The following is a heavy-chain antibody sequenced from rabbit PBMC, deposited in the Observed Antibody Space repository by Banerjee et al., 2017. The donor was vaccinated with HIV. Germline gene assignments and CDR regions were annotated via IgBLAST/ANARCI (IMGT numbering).Heavy chain of an antibody. CDR1: GFPFSSNYC. J-gene: IGHJ4*01. CDR3: ARDYVWYSYGYVGWVYAHGDL. CDR2: IDTGSSGST. Sequence: QSLEESGGGLVQPEGSLTLTCTASGFPFSSNYCMCWVRQAPGKGLEWIGCIDTGSSGSTYYAIWAKGRFTISKTSSTTVTLQMTSLTAADTATYFCARDYVWYSYGYVGWVYAHGDLWGPGTLVTVS. D-gene: IGHD6-1*01. V-gene: IGHV1S40*01.